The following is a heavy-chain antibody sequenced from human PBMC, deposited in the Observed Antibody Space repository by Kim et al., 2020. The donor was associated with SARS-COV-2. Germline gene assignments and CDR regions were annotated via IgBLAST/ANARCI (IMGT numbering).Heavy chain of an antibody. Sequence: GGSLRLSCAASGFTVSSNYMSWVRQAPGKGLEWVSVIYSGGSTYYADSVKGRFTISRHNSKNKLYLQMNSLRAEDTAVYYCARVNPTVTTSVLWYFDYWGQGTLVTVSS. D-gene: IGHD4-17*01. V-gene: IGHV3-53*04. CDR1: GFTVSSNY. J-gene: IGHJ4*02. CDR3: ARVNPTVTTSVLWYFDY. CDR2: IYSGGST.